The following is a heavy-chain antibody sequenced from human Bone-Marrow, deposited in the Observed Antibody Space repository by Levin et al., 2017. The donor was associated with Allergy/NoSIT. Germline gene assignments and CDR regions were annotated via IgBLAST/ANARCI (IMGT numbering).Heavy chain of an antibody. J-gene: IGHJ5*02. Sequence: KSGGSLRLSCTVSGASISSSVNYWGWIRRPPGKELEWIGSIQYSGSTYYNPSLKSRVTISMDTSKNQISLTLRSVTAADTTIYYCARDVNSISWFKTWGQGTLVTVSS. CDR1: GASISSSVNY. D-gene: IGHD6-13*01. CDR3: ARDVNSISWFKT. V-gene: IGHV4-39*02. CDR2: IQYSGST.